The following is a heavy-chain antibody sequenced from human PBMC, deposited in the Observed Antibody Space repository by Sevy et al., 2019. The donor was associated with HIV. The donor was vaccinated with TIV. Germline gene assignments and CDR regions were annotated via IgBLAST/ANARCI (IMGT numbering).Heavy chain of an antibody. CDR3: ARAAKVIQLRGTDFDY. CDR2: INPNSGGT. V-gene: IGHV1-2*06. CDR1: GYTFTGYS. Sequence: ASVKVSCKASGYTFTGYSMHWVRQAPGQGLEWMGRINPNSGGTNYAQKFQGRVTMTRDTSISTAYMELSRLRTDDTAVYYCARAAKVIQLRGTDFDYWGQGTLVTVSS. D-gene: IGHD5-18*01. J-gene: IGHJ4*02.